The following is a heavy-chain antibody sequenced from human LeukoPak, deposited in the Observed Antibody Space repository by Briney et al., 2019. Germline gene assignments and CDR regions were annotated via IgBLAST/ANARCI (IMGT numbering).Heavy chain of an antibody. CDR3: AKSGIPMDYSGSYCDFDY. CDR1: GFTFSSYG. D-gene: IGHD1-26*01. J-gene: IGHJ4*02. Sequence: GGSLRLSCAASGFTFSSYGMHWVRQAPGKGLEWVAFIRYDGRNKYYADSVKGRFTISRDNSKNTLYLQMNSLRAEDTAVYYCAKSGIPMDYSGSYCDFDYWGQGTLVTVSS. CDR2: IRYDGRNK. V-gene: IGHV3-30*02.